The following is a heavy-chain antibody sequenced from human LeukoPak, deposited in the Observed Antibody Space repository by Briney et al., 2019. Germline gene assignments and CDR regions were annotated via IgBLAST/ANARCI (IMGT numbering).Heavy chain of an antibody. Sequence: GGSLRLSCAASGFTFSDYYMSWIRQAPGKGLEWVSYISSSGSTIYYSDSVKGRFTISRDNAKNSLYLQMNSLRAEDTAVYYCARGRLHYDSSGYPPGAFDIWGQGTMVTVSS. CDR3: ARGRLHYDSSGYPPGAFDI. D-gene: IGHD3-22*01. V-gene: IGHV3-11*01. CDR2: ISSSGSTI. J-gene: IGHJ3*02. CDR1: GFTFSDYY.